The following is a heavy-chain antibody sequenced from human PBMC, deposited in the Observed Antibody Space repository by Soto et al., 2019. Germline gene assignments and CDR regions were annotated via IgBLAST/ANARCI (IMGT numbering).Heavy chain of an antibody. CDR1: GGSVSNSNYY. V-gene: IGHV4-39*01. Sequence: SETLSLTCTVSGGSVSNSNYYWGWIRQSPGKGLEWIGSVYYRGRSYSKSSVKSRVTISVDTSKNQFSLNLNSVTASDTAVYFCVSQRTSVLTQAYFDYWGPGALVTVS. CDR3: VSQRTSVLTQAYFDY. CDR2: VYYRGRS. D-gene: IGHD2-8*01. J-gene: IGHJ4*02.